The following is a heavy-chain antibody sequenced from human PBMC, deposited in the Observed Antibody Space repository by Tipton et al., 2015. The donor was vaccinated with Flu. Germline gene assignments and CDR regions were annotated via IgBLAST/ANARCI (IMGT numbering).Heavy chain of an antibody. CDR2: IYYSGTT. J-gene: IGHJ4*02. Sequence: TLSLTCTVSGDSISTTIYYWGWVRQPPGKGLEWIGSIYYSGTTYYNPSLKSRVTISVGSSKNEFSLTLASLTAADTAVYYCARHSRTRPFALWGQGSLVTVSS. CDR3: ARHSRTRPFAL. D-gene: IGHD3-16*01. V-gene: IGHV4-39*07. CDR1: GDSISTTIYY.